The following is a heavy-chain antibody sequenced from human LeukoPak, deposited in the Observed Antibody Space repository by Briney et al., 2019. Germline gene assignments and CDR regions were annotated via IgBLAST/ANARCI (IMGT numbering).Heavy chain of an antibody. J-gene: IGHJ5*02. CDR3: ARVPRRGDRFDP. Sequence: GGSLRLSCAASGFTFSSYSMNWVRQAPGKGLEGVSYIRSSSSTIYYADSVKGRFTISTDNANNSLYLQMNSLRAEDTAVYYCARVPRRGDRFDPWGQGTLVTVSS. D-gene: IGHD3-10*01. V-gene: IGHV3-48*01. CDR2: IRSSSSTI. CDR1: GFTFSSYS.